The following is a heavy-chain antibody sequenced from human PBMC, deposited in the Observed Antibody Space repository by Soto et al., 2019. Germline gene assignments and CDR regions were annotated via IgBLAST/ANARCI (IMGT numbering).Heavy chain of an antibody. D-gene: IGHD5-18*01. Sequence: SETLSLTCTVSGGSISSGAYYWSWIRQHPEKGLEWIGYISYSGSTYYNPSLKSRVTISVDTSKNQFSLKLSSVTAADTAVYYCAREARGYSYGSYGMDVWGQGTTVTVSS. J-gene: IGHJ6*02. CDR3: AREARGYSYGSYGMDV. CDR1: GGSISSGAYY. V-gene: IGHV4-31*03. CDR2: ISYSGST.